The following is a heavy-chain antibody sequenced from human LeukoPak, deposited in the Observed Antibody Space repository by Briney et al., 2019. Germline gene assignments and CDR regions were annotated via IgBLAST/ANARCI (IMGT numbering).Heavy chain of an antibody. CDR3: ARGGESYDFWSGYPGFDYYYGMDV. D-gene: IGHD3-3*01. CDR1: GFTFDDYA. Sequence: PGGSLRLSCAASGFTFDDYAMPWVRQAPGKGLEWVSGISWNSGSIGYADSVKGRFTISRDNSKNTLYLQMNSLRAEDTAVYYCARGGESYDFWSGYPGFDYYYGMDVWGQGTTVTVSS. CDR2: ISWNSGSI. V-gene: IGHV3-9*01. J-gene: IGHJ6*02.